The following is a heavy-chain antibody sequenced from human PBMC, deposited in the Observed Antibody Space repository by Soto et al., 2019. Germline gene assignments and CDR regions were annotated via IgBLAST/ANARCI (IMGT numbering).Heavy chain of an antibody. V-gene: IGHV4-59*12. Sequence: SETLSLTCTVAGGSISSYYWSWIRQPPGKGLEWIGYIYYSGSTYYNPSLKSRVTISVDTSKNQFSLKLTSVTAADTAVYYCARSVFPWGQGTLVTVSS. CDR1: GGSISSYY. CDR2: IYYSGST. J-gene: IGHJ5*02. CDR3: ARSVFP.